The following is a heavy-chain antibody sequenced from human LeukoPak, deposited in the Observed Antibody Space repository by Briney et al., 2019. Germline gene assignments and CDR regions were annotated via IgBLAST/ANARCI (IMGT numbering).Heavy chain of an antibody. CDR1: GHTFTGYY. CDR2: INPNSGGT. D-gene: IGHD3-3*01. J-gene: IGHJ5*02. CDR3: ARDHPYDFWSGYHYNWFDP. Sequence: GASVKVSCKASGHTFTGYYMHWVRQAPGQGLEWMGRINPNSGGTNYAQKFQGRVTMTRDTSISTAYMELSRLRSDDTAVYYCARDHPYDFWSGYHYNWFDPWGQGTLVTVSS. V-gene: IGHV1-2*06.